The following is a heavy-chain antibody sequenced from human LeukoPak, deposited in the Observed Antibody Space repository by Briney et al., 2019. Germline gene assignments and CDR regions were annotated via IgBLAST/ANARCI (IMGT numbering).Heavy chain of an antibody. Sequence: PSETLSLTCAVYGGSFSGYYWSWIRQPPGKGLEWIGEINHSGSTNYNPSLKSRVTISVDTSKNQFSLKLSSVTAADTAVHYCARGTNYDFWSGQYYYYMDVWGKGTTVTVSS. D-gene: IGHD3-3*01. V-gene: IGHV4-34*01. CDR3: ARGTNYDFWSGQYYYYMDV. CDR1: GGSFSGYY. J-gene: IGHJ6*03. CDR2: INHSGST.